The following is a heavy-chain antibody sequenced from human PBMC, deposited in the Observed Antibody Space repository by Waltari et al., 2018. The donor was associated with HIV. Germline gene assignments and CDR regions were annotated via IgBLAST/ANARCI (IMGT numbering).Heavy chain of an antibody. J-gene: IGHJ4*02. D-gene: IGHD3-10*01. V-gene: IGHV4-59*01. CDR2: IDSRGSA. CDR1: GGSMTNYY. Sequence: QVQLQESGPRLLKPSETLSLTCSVSGGSMTNYYWAWLRQPPGKGLEWIGYIDSRGSASYSPSLQSRLTMSVDVYRNQFSLELSSVTAADTAVYYCARYGSGHRHFGYWGQGTLV. CDR3: ARYGSGHRHFGY.